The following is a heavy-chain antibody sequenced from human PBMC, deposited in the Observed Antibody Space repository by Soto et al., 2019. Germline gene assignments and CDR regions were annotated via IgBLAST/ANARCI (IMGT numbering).Heavy chain of an antibody. CDR2: IYYTGRT. Sequence: SETLSLTCAVSGGSVSSDDYYWTWIRQSPGRGLEWIGYIYYTGRTSYSPSLKSRLTISIDTSKNHFSLRLNSVSAADTAVYYCARDRSNSPDYFDYWGQGTLVTVSS. D-gene: IGHD6-6*01. CDR1: GGSVSSDDYY. V-gene: IGHV4-30-4*01. CDR3: ARDRSNSPDYFDY. J-gene: IGHJ4*02.